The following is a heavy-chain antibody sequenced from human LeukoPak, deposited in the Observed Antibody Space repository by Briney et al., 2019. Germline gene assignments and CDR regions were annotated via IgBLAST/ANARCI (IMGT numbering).Heavy chain of an antibody. V-gene: IGHV3-30*02. D-gene: IGHD6-13*01. Sequence: PGGSLRLSCAASGFTFSSYGMHWVRQAPGKGLEWVAFIRYDGSNKYYADSVKGRFTISRGNSKNTLYLQMNSLRAEDTAVYYCAYTTPIAAAGAYYYYYYMDVWGKGTTVTVSS. CDR2: IRYDGSNK. J-gene: IGHJ6*03. CDR1: GFTFSSYG. CDR3: AYTTPIAAAGAYYYYYYMDV.